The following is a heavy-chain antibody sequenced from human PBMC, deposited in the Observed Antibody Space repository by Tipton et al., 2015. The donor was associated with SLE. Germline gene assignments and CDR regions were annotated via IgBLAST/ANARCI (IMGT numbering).Heavy chain of an antibody. CDR1: GYSISSGYY. Sequence: TLSLTCTVSGYSISSGYYWGWIRQPPGKGLEWIGSNYHSGSAYYNPSLRSRATISVDTSKNQFSLKLSSVTAADTAVYYCARGPEWLRLKYFDLWGRGTLVTVSS. D-gene: IGHD5-12*01. J-gene: IGHJ2*01. CDR2: NYHSGSA. V-gene: IGHV4-38-2*02. CDR3: ARGPEWLRLKYFDL.